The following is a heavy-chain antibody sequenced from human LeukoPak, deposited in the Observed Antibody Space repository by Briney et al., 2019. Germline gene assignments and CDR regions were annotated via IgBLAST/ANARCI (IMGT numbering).Heavy chain of an antibody. CDR3: ARVGSSGSIGRWFDP. Sequence: ASVKVSCKASGYTFTSYYMHWVRQSPGQGLEWMGIINPSGGSTSYAQKFQGRVTMTRDMYTSTVYMELSSLRSEDTAVYYCARVGSSGSIGRWFDPWGQGTLVTVSS. D-gene: IGHD6-19*01. J-gene: IGHJ5*02. V-gene: IGHV1-46*01. CDR1: GYTFTSYY. CDR2: INPSGGST.